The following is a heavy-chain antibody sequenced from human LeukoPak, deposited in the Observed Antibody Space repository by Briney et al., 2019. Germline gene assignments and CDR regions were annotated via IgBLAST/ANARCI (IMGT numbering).Heavy chain of an antibody. J-gene: IGHJ4*02. V-gene: IGHV3-33*01. CDR1: GFTFNNYG. Sequence: GGSLRLSCAASGFTFNNYGMHWVRQAPGKGLEWVAIIWYDGSHKYYADSVKGRFTISRDDSKNTLYLEMSSLRAEDTAVYYCAPDHGGFWGQGTLVTVSS. CDR2: IWYDGSHK. D-gene: IGHD3-16*01. CDR3: APDHGGF.